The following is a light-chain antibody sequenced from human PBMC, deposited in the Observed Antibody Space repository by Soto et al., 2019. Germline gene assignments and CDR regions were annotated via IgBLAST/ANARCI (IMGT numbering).Light chain of an antibody. Sequence: EIVMTQSPATLSVSPGARATLSCRASQSVSSDLAWYHQKPGQAPRLLIYGASTRATGIPARFSGSGSGTEFTLTINSLQSEDFAVYYCQQYNNWPRTFGQGTKVDI. V-gene: IGKV3-15*01. CDR3: QQYNNWPRT. CDR1: QSVSSD. CDR2: GAS. J-gene: IGKJ1*01.